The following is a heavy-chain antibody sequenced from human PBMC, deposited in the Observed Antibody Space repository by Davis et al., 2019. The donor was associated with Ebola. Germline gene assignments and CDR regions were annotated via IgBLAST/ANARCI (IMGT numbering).Heavy chain of an antibody. J-gene: IGHJ4*02. CDR1: GGSISSSNW. CDR3: ARPVGVYYHYFDY. V-gene: IGHV4-4*02. Sequence: MPSETLSLTCAVSGGSISSSNWWRWVRQSPGKGLEWIGEIYHSGSTNYNPSLKSRVTISVDTSKNQFSLKLSSATAADTAVYYCARPVGVYYHYFDYWGQGTLVTVSS. CDR2: IYHSGST. D-gene: IGHD1-26*01.